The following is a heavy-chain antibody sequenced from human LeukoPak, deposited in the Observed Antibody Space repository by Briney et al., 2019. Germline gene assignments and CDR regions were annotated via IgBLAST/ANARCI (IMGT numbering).Heavy chain of an antibody. Sequence: PSETLSLTCAVYGGSFSGYYWSWIRQPPGKGLEWIGEINHSGSTNYNPSLKSRVTISVDTSKNQFSLNLSSVTAADTAVYYCARDRNSGYEFDYWGLGTLVTVSS. CDR2: INHSGST. V-gene: IGHV4-34*01. D-gene: IGHD5-12*01. J-gene: IGHJ4*02. CDR3: ARDRNSGYEFDY. CDR1: GGSFSGYY.